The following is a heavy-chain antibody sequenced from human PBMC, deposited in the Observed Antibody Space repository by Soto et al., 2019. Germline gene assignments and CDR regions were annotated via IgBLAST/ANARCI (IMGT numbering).Heavy chain of an antibody. CDR2: LWYDGSNK. V-gene: IGHV3-33*01. J-gene: IGHJ3*02. CDR3: ARAYDFWNDAFDI. Sequence: QVQLVESGGGVVQPGRSLRLSCAASGFTFSSYGMHWVRQAPGKGLEGVAVLWYDGSNKYYADSVKGRFTISRDNSKNTLYLQMNSLRAEDTAVYYCARAYDFWNDAFDIWGQGTMVTVSS. D-gene: IGHD3-3*01. CDR1: GFTFSSYG.